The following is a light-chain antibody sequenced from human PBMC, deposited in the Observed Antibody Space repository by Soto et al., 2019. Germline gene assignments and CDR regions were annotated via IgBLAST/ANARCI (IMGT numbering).Light chain of an antibody. V-gene: IGKV3-11*01. CDR2: DPY. CDR3: QQHHIWLT. CDR1: QSVSNH. J-gene: IGKJ4*01. Sequence: EIVLTQSPATLSLSPGERATLSCRAGQSVSNHLAWYQQKPGQAPRLLMYDPYNRATGIPARFSGSGSGTDFTLTISSIEHEDSAVYYCQQHHIWLTFGGGNKVEIK.